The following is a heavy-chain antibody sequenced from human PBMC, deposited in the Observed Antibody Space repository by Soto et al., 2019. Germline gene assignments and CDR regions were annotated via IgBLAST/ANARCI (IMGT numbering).Heavy chain of an antibody. CDR1: GASTSNYY. J-gene: IGHJ4*02. CDR3: ARLYCSSTSCYLGY. D-gene: IGHD2-2*01. CDR2: VYHTGST. Sequence: SETLSLTCTVSGASTSNYYWSWIRQPPGKGLEWIGYVYHTGSTNYNPSLKSRVTISADTSKNQFSLKLSSVTAADTAIYYCARLYCSSTSCYLGYWGRGTLVTVSS. V-gene: IGHV4-59*08.